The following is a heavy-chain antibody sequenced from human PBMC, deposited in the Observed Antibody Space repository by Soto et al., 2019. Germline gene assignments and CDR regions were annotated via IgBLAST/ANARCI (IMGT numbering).Heavy chain of an antibody. CDR3: ARVFWGDYEDYYYYYMDV. V-gene: IGHV3-48*01. Sequence: HPGGSLRLSCAASGFTFSSYSMNWVRQAPGKGLVWVSSVISSSSSTYYADSVKGRFTISRHNSKNTLYLQMNSLRAEDTAVYYCARVFWGDYEDYYYYYMDVWGKGTTVTVSS. D-gene: IGHD4-17*01. J-gene: IGHJ6*03. CDR2: VISSSSST. CDR1: GFTFSSYS.